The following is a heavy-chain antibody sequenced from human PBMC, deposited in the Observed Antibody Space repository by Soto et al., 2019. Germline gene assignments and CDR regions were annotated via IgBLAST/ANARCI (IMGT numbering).Heavy chain of an antibody. CDR3: AIQKKLANKRNYYYGMDV. CDR2: INPNSGGT. CDR1: GYTFTGYY. V-gene: IGHV1-2*04. J-gene: IGHJ6*02. Sequence: RASVKVSCKASGYTFTGYYMHWVRQAPGQGLEWMGWINPNSGGTNYAQKFQGWVTMTRDTSISTAYMELSRLRSDDTAVYYCAIQKKLANKRNYYYGMDVWGQGTTVTVSS. D-gene: IGHD6-6*01.